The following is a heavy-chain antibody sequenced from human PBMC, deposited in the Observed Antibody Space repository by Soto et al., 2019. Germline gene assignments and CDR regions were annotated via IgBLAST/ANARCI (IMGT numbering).Heavy chain of an antibody. V-gene: IGHV4-30-2*06. Sequence: QLQLQESGSGLVKPSQTLSLTCTVSGGSITRGGYSWTWIRQSPGKGLAWIGYTYQSGSAYYNPSLKGRVTREVVRSKNQFALNLTSVTAADTDDYYCARDSYGIDVWGQGTTFTVSS. CDR1: GGSITRGGYS. J-gene: IGHJ6*02. CDR2: TYQSGSA. CDR3: ARDSYGIDV.